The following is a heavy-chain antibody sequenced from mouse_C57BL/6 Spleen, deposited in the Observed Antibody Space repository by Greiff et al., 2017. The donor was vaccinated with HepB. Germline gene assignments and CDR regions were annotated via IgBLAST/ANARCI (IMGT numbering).Heavy chain of an antibody. J-gene: IGHJ1*03. CDR1: GFNFTDYY. V-gene: IGHV14-2*01. CDR2: IDPEDGET. Sequence: VQLQHSGAELVKPGASVKLSCTASGFNFTDYYMHWVKQRTAQGLEWIGSIDPEDGETKYAPKFQGKATITADTSSNTAYLQLSSLTSEDTAVYYCARNSWGSSYWYFDVWGTGTTVTVSS. D-gene: IGHD1-1*01. CDR3: ARNSWGSSYWYFDV.